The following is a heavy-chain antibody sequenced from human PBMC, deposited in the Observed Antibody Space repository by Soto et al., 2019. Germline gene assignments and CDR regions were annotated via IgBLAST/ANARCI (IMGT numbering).Heavy chain of an antibody. CDR2: IYYSWST. CDR1: GASISSGGYY. D-gene: IGHD3-3*01. V-gene: IGHV4-31*03. Sequence: TLSLTCPVSGASISSGGYYWSWIRQHPGKGLEWIGYIYYSWSTYYNPSLKSRVTISVDTSKNQFSLKLSSVTAADTAVYYCARVTYYDFWSGPLYGMGVWGKGTTVTVSS. CDR3: ARVTYYDFWSGPLYGMGV. J-gene: IGHJ6*04.